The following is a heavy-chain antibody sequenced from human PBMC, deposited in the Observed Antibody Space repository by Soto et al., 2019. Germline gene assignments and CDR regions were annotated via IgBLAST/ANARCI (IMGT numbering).Heavy chain of an antibody. Sequence: GGSLRLSCAASGFTFRSYTMHWVRQAPGKGLEWVAVISNDGSNNYHVDSVKGRFTISRDNSKSTLYLQMNSLRAEDTAVYFCAGTIKYDFWSGHPIDYWGQGTLVTVSS. CDR1: GFTFRSYT. J-gene: IGHJ4*02. CDR2: ISNDGSNN. V-gene: IGHV3-30-3*01. CDR3: AGTIKYDFWSGHPIDY. D-gene: IGHD3-3*01.